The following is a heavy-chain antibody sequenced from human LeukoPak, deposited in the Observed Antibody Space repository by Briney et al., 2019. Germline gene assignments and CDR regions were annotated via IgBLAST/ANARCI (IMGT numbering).Heavy chain of an antibody. CDR3: ATPYDYVWGSYRPYFDY. J-gene: IGHJ4*02. V-gene: IGHV3-23*01. CDR1: GFTFSSYA. Sequence: GGSLRLSCAASGFTFSSYAMSWVRQAPGKGLEWVSAISGSGGSTYYADSVKGRFTISRDNSKNTLYLQMNSLRAEDTAVYYCATPYDYVWGSYRPYFDYWGQGTLVTVSS. D-gene: IGHD3-16*02. CDR2: ISGSGGST.